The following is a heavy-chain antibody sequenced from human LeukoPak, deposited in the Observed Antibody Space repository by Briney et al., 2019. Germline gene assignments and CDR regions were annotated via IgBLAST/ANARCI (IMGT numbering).Heavy chain of an antibody. Sequence: GGSLRLSCAASGFIFSSYAMSWVRQAPGKGLEWVSGISGSGGTTFYADSVKGRYTISRDSSRNTLYLQLNSLRAEDTAVYYCAKDRGYDYSYGMDVWGQGTTVTVSS. V-gene: IGHV3-23*01. CDR1: GFIFSSYA. CDR2: ISGSGGTT. CDR3: AKDRGYDYSYGMDV. J-gene: IGHJ6*02. D-gene: IGHD5-12*01.